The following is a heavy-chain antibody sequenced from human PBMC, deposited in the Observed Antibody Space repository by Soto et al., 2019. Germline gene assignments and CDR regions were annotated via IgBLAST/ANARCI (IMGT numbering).Heavy chain of an antibody. J-gene: IGHJ6*03. V-gene: IGHV3-7*01. Sequence: GGSLRLSCAASGFTFSSYWMSWVRQAPGKGQEWVANINQDGSEKYYVDSVKGRFTISRDNAKNSLYLQVNSLRAEDTAVYYCAKRGYNYGYPYYYMDVWGKGTTVTVSS. CDR2: INQDGSEK. CDR3: AKRGYNYGYPYYYMDV. D-gene: IGHD5-18*01. CDR1: GFTFSSYW.